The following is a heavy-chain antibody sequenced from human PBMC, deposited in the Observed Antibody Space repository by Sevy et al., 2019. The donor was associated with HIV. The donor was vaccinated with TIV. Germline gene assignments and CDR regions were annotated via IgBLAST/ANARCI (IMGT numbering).Heavy chain of an antibody. CDR2: IYYNGHI. Sequence: KQSETLSLTCTVSGGSITSLYWNWIRQPPGKGLEWIANIYYNGHINYNPSLKSLVTLSLDTSKNQFSLRLSSVTAADTAMYYCAGENAWGRGYSWGQGTLVTVSS. D-gene: IGHD1-26*01. CDR3: AGENAWGRGYS. V-gene: IGHV4-59*08. J-gene: IGHJ4*02. CDR1: GGSITSLY.